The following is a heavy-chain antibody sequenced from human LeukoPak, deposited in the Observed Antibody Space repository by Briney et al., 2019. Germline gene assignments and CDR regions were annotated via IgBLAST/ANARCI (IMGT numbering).Heavy chain of an antibody. CDR2: ISGNGGVI. D-gene: IGHD1-1*01. V-gene: IGHV3-48*04. Sequence: GGSLRLSCAASGFTFSIYWMTWVRQAPGKGLEWLSYISGNGGVIQYADSVKGRFTISRDNAKNLLYLQMDSLRVEDTAIYYCARDPRTVRIWGQGTLVTVSS. CDR1: GFTFSIYW. J-gene: IGHJ4*02. CDR3: ARDPRTVRI.